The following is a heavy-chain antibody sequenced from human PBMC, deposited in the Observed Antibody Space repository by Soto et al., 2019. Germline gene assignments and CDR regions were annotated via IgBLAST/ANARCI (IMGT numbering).Heavy chain of an antibody. CDR3: AREYYYDSSGKGWFEP. CDR1: GYTFTSYD. V-gene: IGHV1-8*01. D-gene: IGHD3-22*01. Sequence: VASVKVSCKASGYTFTSYDINWVRQATGQGLEWMGWMNPNSGNTGYAQKFQGRVTMTRNTSISTAYMELRSLRSEDTAVYYCAREYYYDSSGKGWFEPWGQGTQVTVHS. J-gene: IGHJ5*02. CDR2: MNPNSGNT.